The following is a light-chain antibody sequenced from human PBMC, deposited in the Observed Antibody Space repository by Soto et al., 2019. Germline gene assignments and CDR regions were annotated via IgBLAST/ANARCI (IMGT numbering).Light chain of an antibody. J-gene: IGKJ3*01. Sequence: DIQMTQSPSSLSASVGDTVTITCRASQGISSSLAWYQQKAGKVPDLLIYGASTLQSGVPSHFSGSGSGTDFTLPISTLHPEDVATYYCQEYHSPPSPSGPGTKVEMK. V-gene: IGKV1-27*01. CDR3: QEYHSPPSP. CDR2: GAS. CDR1: QGISSS.